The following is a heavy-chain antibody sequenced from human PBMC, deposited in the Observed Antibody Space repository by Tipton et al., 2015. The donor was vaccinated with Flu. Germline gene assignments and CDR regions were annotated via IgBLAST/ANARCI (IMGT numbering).Heavy chain of an antibody. CDR2: IYYTGNT. CDR1: GGSLSSFY. Sequence: TLSLTCTVSGGSLSSFYWAWIRQAPGKGLEWIGSIYYTGNTYYNPSLESRVSISADTSRSQFSLKLTSVTATDTAVFYCATVNSFYFFFDSWGQGILVTVSS. D-gene: IGHD2-15*01. CDR3: ATVNSFYFFFDS. V-gene: IGHV4-39*07. J-gene: IGHJ4*02.